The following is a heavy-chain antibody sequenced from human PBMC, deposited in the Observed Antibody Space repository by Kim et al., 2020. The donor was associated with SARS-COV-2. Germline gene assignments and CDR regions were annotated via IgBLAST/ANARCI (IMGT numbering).Heavy chain of an antibody. J-gene: IGHJ4*02. CDR2: IRGSGGST. Sequence: GGSLRLSCAASGFTFSSYAMSWVRQAPGKGRVWVSAIRGSGGSTYYADSVKGRFTISRDNSKNTLYLQMNSLRAEDTAVYYCAKDSRNSGWPFDYWGQGTLVTVSS. D-gene: IGHD6-19*01. CDR1: GFTFSSYA. V-gene: IGHV3-23*01. CDR3: AKDSRNSGWPFDY.